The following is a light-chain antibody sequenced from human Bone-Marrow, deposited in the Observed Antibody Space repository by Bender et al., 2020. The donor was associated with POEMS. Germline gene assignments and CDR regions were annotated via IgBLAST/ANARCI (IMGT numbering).Light chain of an antibody. Sequence: QSALTQPPSVSGSPGQSVTLSCTGTSSDVGTYDRVSWYQQPPGTAPKLIIYDVSNRPSGVSNRFSGSKSGNTASLTISGLQPEDEADYYCCSYTSSTTLVFGGGTKVTVL. J-gene: IGLJ2*01. CDR2: DVS. V-gene: IGLV2-18*02. CDR1: SSDVGTYDR. CDR3: CSYTSSTTLV.